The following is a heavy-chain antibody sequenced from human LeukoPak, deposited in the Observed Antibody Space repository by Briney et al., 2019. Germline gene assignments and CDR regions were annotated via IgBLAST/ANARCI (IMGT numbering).Heavy chain of an antibody. Sequence: GGSLRLSCAASGFTFSSYSMNWVRQAPGKGLEWVSVIYSGGGTYYADSVKGRFIISRDNSKNMLYLQMNNLRAEDTAVYYCATEARSQNTYFDYWGQGSLVTVA. CDR2: IYSGGGT. CDR1: GFTFSSYS. J-gene: IGHJ4*02. D-gene: IGHD1/OR15-1a*01. CDR3: ATEARSQNTYFDY. V-gene: IGHV3-53*01.